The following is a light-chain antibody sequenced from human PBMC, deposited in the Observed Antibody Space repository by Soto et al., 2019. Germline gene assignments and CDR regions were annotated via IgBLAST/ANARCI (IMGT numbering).Light chain of an antibody. V-gene: IGKV1-5*03. J-gene: IGKJ2*01. CDR2: KAS. CDR3: QQYSSYPFT. Sequence: DIQMTQSPSTLSASVGDRVTITCRASQGVSTWVAWYQQKPGKVPKLLIYKASTLERGVPSRFSGSGSGTDFTLTVSSLQPDDFATYYCQQYSSYPFTFGQGTKLDIK. CDR1: QGVSTW.